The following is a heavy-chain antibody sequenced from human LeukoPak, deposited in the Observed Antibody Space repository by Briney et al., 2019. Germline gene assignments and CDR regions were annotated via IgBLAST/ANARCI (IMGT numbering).Heavy chain of an antibody. CDR1: GFTFDDYG. CDR2: INWNGGST. D-gene: IGHD3-3*01. J-gene: IGHJ4*02. Sequence: TGGSLRLSGAASGFTFDDYGMSWVRKAPGKGLEWVSGINWNGGSTSYADSVKGRFTISRDNAKNTLYLQMNSLRAEDTAVYYCARASGYPFDYWGQGTLVTVSS. CDR3: ARASGYPFDY. V-gene: IGHV3-20*04.